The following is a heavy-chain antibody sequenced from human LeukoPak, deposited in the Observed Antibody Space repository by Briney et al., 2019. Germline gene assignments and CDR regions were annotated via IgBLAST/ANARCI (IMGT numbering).Heavy chain of an antibody. D-gene: IGHD3-22*01. J-gene: IGHJ4*02. Sequence: GGSLRLSCAASGFIFISYGMHWVRQAPGKGLEWVALISYGGSNKYYADSVKGRFTISRDNSKNTLYLQMSSLRAEDTAVYYCAKDRYYYGSSGYSYFDYWGQGTLVTVSS. CDR3: AKDRYYYGSSGYSYFDY. CDR2: ISYGGSNK. V-gene: IGHV3-30*18. CDR1: GFIFISYG.